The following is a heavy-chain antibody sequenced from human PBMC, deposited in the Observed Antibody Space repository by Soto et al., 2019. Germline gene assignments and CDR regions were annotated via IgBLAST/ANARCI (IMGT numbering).Heavy chain of an antibody. D-gene: IGHD3-10*01. Sequence: QVQLVESGGGVVQPGRSLRLSCTASGFTFSSYGMHWVRQAPGKGLEWVAFMSYDGSNKYYADSVKGRFTISRDNSKNTLFLQMNSLRSEDTAVYYCAKGEYGSGTYRHPIDCWGQGTLVTVSS. CDR3: AKGEYGSGTYRHPIDC. J-gene: IGHJ4*02. CDR1: GFTFSSYG. CDR2: MSYDGSNK. V-gene: IGHV3-30*18.